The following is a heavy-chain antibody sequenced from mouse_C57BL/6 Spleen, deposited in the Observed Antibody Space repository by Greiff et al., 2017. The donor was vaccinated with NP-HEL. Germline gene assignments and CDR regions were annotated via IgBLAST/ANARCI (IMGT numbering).Heavy chain of an antibody. CDR1: GFTFSSYT. V-gene: IGHV5-9*01. D-gene: IGHD2-4*01. J-gene: IGHJ4*01. Sequence: EVHLVESGGGLVKPGGSLKLSCAASGFTFSSYTMSWVRQTPEKRLEWVATISGGGNTYYPDSVKGRFTISRDNAKNTLYLQMSSRRSEDTALYYCARHDYDGGTSMDYWGQGTSVTVSS. CDR2: ISGGGNT. CDR3: ARHDYDGGTSMDY.